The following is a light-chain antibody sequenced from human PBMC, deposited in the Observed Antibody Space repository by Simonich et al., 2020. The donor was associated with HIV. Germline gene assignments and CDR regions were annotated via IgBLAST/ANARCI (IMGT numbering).Light chain of an antibody. J-gene: IGKJ1*01. CDR3: QQSYSTPRT. Sequence: TQSPSFLSASVGDRVTITCRASQGISSYLAWYQQKPGKAPKLLIYAASTLQSGVPSRFSGSGSGTDFTLTISSLQPEDFATYYCQQSYSTPRTFGQGTKVEIK. CDR1: QGISSY. CDR2: AAS. V-gene: IGKV1-39*01.